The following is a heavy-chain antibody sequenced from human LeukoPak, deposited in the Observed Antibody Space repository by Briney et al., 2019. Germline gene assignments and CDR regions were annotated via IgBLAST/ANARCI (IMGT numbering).Heavy chain of an antibody. D-gene: IGHD2-21*01. J-gene: IGHJ2*01. CDR2: VSFDEVTK. CDR3: AKTAYPMSRDWHFDL. CDR1: GFTFSSHG. V-gene: IGHV3-30*18. Sequence: PGGSLRLSCAASGFTFSSHGMHWIRQAPDKGLEWVAGVSFDEVTKYHKDSVKGRFSISRDNSESTLYLEMNSLRDEDTAVYYCAKTAYPMSRDWHFDLWGRGTLVTVSS.